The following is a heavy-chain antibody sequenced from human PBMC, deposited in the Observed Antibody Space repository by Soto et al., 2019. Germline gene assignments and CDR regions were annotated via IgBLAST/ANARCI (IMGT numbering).Heavy chain of an antibody. D-gene: IGHD3-22*01. J-gene: IGHJ4*02. CDR1: GFNFVNPG. CDR2: IKSKTDGGTT. V-gene: IGHV3-15*01. CDR3: TTDHQYYYDGSSYDH. Sequence: GFLRDPCGGVGFNFVNPGGSRVLQAPRKGLEWVGRIKSKTDGGTTDYAAPVKGRFTISRDDSKSTVFLQMTGLTPDDTAVYYCTTDHQYYYDGSSYDHWGPGTLVTSPQ.